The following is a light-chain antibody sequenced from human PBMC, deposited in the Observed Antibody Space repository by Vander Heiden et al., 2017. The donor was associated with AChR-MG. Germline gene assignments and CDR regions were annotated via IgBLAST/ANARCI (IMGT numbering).Light chain of an antibody. CDR1: EGISSY. V-gene: IGKV1-39*01. CDR3: QQSYSSPFT. CDR2: AAS. Sequence: DIQMTQSPSPLSASVGDRVTSTCRASEGISSYLNWYQQKPGKAPKLLIYAASYLQGGVPSRVSGSGSGTDFTLTISSLQPEDVAAYYCQQSYSSPFTFGPGTKVDIK. J-gene: IGKJ3*01.